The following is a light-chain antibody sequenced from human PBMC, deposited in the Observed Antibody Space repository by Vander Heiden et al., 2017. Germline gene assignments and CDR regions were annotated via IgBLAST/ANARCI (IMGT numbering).Light chain of an antibody. CDR1: SSDVGGYNF. V-gene: IGLV2-23*02. J-gene: IGLJ2*01. Sequence: QSALTQPASVSGSPGRSITISCTGTSSDVGGYNFVSWYQQHPGGVLKLIIVEVNRRPAGVSGRFSGSKSGNTASLTISGLQAEDEGDYYCWSYAGTFSMLFGGGTKLTVL. CDR3: WSYAGTFSML. CDR2: EVN.